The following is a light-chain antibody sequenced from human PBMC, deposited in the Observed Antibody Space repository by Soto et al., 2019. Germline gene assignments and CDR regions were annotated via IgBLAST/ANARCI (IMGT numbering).Light chain of an antibody. J-gene: IGLJ3*02. CDR3: ATWDDSLNGWV. CDR1: SSNIGTNT. V-gene: IGLV1-44*01. Sequence: QSVLTQPPSASGTPGQRVTISCSGSSSNIGTNTVNWYQHLPGTAPKLLIYNNDQRPSGVPDRFSASKSGTSASLAISGLQSEDEADYYCATWDDSLNGWVFGGGTKLTVL. CDR2: NND.